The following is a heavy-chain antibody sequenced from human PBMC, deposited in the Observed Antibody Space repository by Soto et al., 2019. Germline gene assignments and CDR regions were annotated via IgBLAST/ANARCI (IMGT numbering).Heavy chain of an antibody. CDR2: IYYSGST. CDR1: GGSISSSSYY. Sequence: SETLCLTCTVSGGSISSSSYYWGWNRQPPGKGLEWIGSIYYSGSTYYNPSLKSRVTISVDTSKNQFSLKLSSVTAADTAVYYCRGIQLPPSTEAQDAFDIWGQGTMVTVSS. D-gene: IGHD5-18*01. CDR3: RGIQLPPSTEAQDAFDI. J-gene: IGHJ3*02. V-gene: IGHV4-39*01.